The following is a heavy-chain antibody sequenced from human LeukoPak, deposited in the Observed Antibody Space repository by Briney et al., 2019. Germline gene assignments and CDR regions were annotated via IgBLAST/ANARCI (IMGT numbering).Heavy chain of an antibody. Sequence: PSETLSLTCTVSGGSISSSSYYWRWIRQPPGKGLEWIGSIYYSGSTYYNPSLKSRVTISVDTSKNQFSLKLSSVTAADTAVYYCARRGGAAAGTPIDYWGQGTLVTVSS. CDR2: IYYSGST. CDR1: GGSISSSSYY. CDR3: ARRGGAAAGTPIDY. V-gene: IGHV4-39*01. D-gene: IGHD6-13*01. J-gene: IGHJ4*02.